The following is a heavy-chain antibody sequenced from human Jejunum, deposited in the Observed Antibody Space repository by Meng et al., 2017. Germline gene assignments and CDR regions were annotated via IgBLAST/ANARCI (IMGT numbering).Heavy chain of an antibody. CDR2: IYWDDDK. J-gene: IGHJ5*02. D-gene: IGHD6-13*01. CDR3: AHRLAYSSNYNVGWFDP. Sequence: LSVSAPTCVNPHQTLTLASTLSGFSLSTGGVGVGWIRQPPGNALECLALIYWDDDKRYNPSLKNRLTVTKDTSKNQVVLTMTNMDLVDTATYYCAHRLAYSSNYNVGWFDPWGQGTLVTVSS. V-gene: IGHV2-5*02. CDR1: GFSLSTGGVG.